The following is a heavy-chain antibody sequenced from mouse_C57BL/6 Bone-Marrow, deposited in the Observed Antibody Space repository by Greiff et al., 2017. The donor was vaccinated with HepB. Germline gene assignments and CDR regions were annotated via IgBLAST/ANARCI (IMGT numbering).Heavy chain of an antibody. CDR3: ARGLDLPRAFDY. V-gene: IGHV7-1*01. CDR2: SRNKANDYTT. Sequence: EVKLMDSGGGLVQSGRSLRLSCATSGFTFSDFYMEWVRQAPGKGLEWIAASRNKANDYTTEYSASVKGRFIVSRDTSQSILYLQMNALRAEDTAIYYGARGLDLPRAFDYWGQGTTLTVSS. D-gene: IGHD3-3*01. CDR1: GFTFSDFY. J-gene: IGHJ2*01.